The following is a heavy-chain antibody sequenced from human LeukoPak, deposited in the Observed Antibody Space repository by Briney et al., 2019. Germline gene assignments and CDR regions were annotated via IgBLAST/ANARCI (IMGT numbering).Heavy chain of an antibody. CDR3: AKSTYYGDYGYYYGMDV. J-gene: IGHJ6*02. CDR2: ISGSGGST. Sequence: GGSLRLSCAASGFTFSSYAMSWVRQAPGKGLEWVSAISGSGGSTYYADSVKGRFTISRDNSKNTLYLQMNSVRAEDTAVYYCAKSTYYGDYGYYYGMDVWGQGTTVTGSS. CDR1: GFTFSSYA. D-gene: IGHD4-17*01. V-gene: IGHV3-23*01.